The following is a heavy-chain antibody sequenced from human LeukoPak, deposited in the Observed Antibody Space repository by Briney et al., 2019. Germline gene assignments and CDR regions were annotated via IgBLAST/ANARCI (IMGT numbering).Heavy chain of an antibody. V-gene: IGHV4-34*01. D-gene: IGHD3-10*01. J-gene: IGHJ4*02. Sequence: QTSETLSLTCAVYGGSFSGYYWSWIRQPPGKGLEWIGEINHSGGTNYNPSLKSRVTISVDTSKNQFSLKLSSVTAADTAVYYCAAAGELFDYWGQGTLVTVSS. CDR3: AAAGELFDY. CDR2: INHSGGT. CDR1: GGSFSGYY.